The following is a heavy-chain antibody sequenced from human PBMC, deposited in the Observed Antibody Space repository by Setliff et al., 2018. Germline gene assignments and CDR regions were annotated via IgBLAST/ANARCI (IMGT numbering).Heavy chain of an antibody. CDR1: GYSFTSHY. J-gene: IGHJ4*02. CDR2: INPGGLTS. CDR3: ARAGLAAAGRKGVFDH. V-gene: IGHV1-46*01. D-gene: IGHD6-25*01. Sequence: ASVKVSCKTSGYSFTSHYMHWVRQAPGQGLEWMGIINPGGLTSSSTQKFEGRVTMTRDTSTSTVYMELNSLTSGDTAVYYCARAGLAAAGRKGVFDHWGQGTLVTVS.